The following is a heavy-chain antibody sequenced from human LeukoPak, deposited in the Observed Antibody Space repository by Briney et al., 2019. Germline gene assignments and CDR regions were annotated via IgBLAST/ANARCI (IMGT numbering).Heavy chain of an antibody. CDR3: AKSNYDSSGFGYFDY. J-gene: IGHJ4*02. CDR2: ISYSEST. V-gene: IGHV4-59*06. D-gene: IGHD3-22*01. Sequence: SETLSLTCTVSGGSMSSYYWSWIRQPPGKGLEWIGYISYSESTYYNPSLKSRATISLDTSKNQFSLKLNSVTAADTAVYYCAKSNYDSSGFGYFDYWGQGALVTVSS. CDR1: GGSMSSYY.